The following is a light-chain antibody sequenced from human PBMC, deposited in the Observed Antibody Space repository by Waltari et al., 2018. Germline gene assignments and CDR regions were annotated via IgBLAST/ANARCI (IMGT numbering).Light chain of an antibody. V-gene: IGKV3-11*01. CDR3: QQRRDWPLT. CDR2: DAF. J-gene: IGKJ4*01. Sequence: EIVLTQSPATLSLSPGERASLSCRASQSVSRDLAWYQQKPGQAPRVLIFDAFIRATGTPARFSGSGSGTDFTLTSSSLEPEDFAVYYCQQRRDWPLTFGGGTKVEIK. CDR1: QSVSRD.